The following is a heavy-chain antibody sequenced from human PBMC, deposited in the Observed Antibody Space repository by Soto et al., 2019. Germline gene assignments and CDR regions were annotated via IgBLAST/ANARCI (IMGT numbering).Heavy chain of an antibody. D-gene: IGHD5-12*01. V-gene: IGHV4-59*01. Sequence: SETLSLTCTVSGGSISSYYWSWIRQPPGKGLEWIGYIYYSGSTNYNPSLKSRVTISVDTSKNQFSLKLSSVTAADTAVYYCARAPRDGYNLGAFDIWGQGTMVTVSS. CDR1: GGSISSYY. J-gene: IGHJ3*02. CDR2: IYYSGST. CDR3: ARAPRDGYNLGAFDI.